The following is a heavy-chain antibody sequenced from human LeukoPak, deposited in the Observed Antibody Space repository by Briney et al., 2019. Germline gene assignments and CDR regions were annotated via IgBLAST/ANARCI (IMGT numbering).Heavy chain of an antibody. D-gene: IGHD6-19*01. CDR2: ISSSCSYI. Sequence: PGGSLRLSCAASGFTLSSYSMNWVRQAPGKGLEWVSSISSSCSYIYYADSVKGRFTISRDNAKNSLYLQMNSLRAEDTAVYYCARDIAVAAVFDAFDIWGQGTMVTVSS. CDR3: ARDIAVAAVFDAFDI. J-gene: IGHJ3*02. CDR1: GFTLSSYS. V-gene: IGHV3-21*01.